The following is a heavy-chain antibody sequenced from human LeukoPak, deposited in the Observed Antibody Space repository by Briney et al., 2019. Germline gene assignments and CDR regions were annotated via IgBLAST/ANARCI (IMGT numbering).Heavy chain of an antibody. CDR3: ARSVATIPIDY. CDR1: GGSFSSGDYY. D-gene: IGHD5-12*01. V-gene: IGHV4-30-4*01. CDR2: IYYSGST. Sequence: PSQTLSLTCTVSGGSFSSGDYYWNWIRQPPGKGLEWIGYIYYSGSTYYNPSLKSRVIISVDTSKNQFSLKLSSVTAADTAVYYCARSVATIPIDYWGQGTLVTVSS. J-gene: IGHJ4*02.